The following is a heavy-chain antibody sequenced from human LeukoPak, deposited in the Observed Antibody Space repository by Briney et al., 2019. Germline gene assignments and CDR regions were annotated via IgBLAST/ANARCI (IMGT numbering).Heavy chain of an antibody. Sequence: PGRSLRLSCAASGFTFSSYGMHWVRQAPGKGLEWVALIWYDGSDIYYADSVKGRFIISRDNSKNTLYLQMNTLRAEDTAVYYCARGSAALYYLDFWGQGTLVTVSS. J-gene: IGHJ4*02. CDR3: ARGSAALYYLDF. CDR2: IWYDGSDI. CDR1: GFTFSSYG. D-gene: IGHD2-2*01. V-gene: IGHV3-33*01.